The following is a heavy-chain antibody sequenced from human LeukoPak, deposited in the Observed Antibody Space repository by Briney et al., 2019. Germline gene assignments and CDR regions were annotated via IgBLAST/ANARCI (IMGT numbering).Heavy chain of an antibody. D-gene: IGHD5-18*01. V-gene: IGHV3-15*01. J-gene: IGHJ3*02. CDR2: TKSKTSGGTP. CDR3: TTEGYTYGSHSFDI. Sequence: GGSLRLSCAASRFTFSNAWMSWVRQAPGKGLEWVGRTKSKTSGGTPDHAAPVKGRFAISREDSKNTLYLQMNSLKTEDAAVYYCTTEGYTYGSHSFDIWGQGTMVTVSS. CDR1: RFTFSNAW.